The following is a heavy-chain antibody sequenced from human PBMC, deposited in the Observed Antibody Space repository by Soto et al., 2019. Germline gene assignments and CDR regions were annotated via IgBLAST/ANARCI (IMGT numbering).Heavy chain of an antibody. V-gene: IGHV1-8*01. CDR3: ARETSAWEGDKYYYGMDV. D-gene: IGHD1-26*01. J-gene: IGHJ6*02. CDR1: GYTFTTYD. CDR2: MNPNSGFT. Sequence: QVQLVQSGAEVKKPGASVKVSCKASGYTFTTYDIHWVRQATGQGLEWMGRMNPNSGFTDYAEKFQVRVAMTRDTSISTAYMELSSLRSEDTAIYFCARETSAWEGDKYYYGMDVWGQGTMVNVSS.